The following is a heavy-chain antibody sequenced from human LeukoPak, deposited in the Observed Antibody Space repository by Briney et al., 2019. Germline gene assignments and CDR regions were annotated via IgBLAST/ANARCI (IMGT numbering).Heavy chain of an antibody. J-gene: IGHJ5*02. D-gene: IGHD1-26*01. CDR1: GFTFDDYA. Sequence: GGSLRLSCAASGFTFDDYAMHWVRQAPGKGLEWVSGISWNSGSIGYADSVKGRFTISRDNAKNSLYLQMNSLRAEDTALYYCAKDGGSGSKAGFNWFDPWGQGTLVTVSS. CDR2: ISWNSGSI. V-gene: IGHV3-9*01. CDR3: AKDGGSGSKAGFNWFDP.